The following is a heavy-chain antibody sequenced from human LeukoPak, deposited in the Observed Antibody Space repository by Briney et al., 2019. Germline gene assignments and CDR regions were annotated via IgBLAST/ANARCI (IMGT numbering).Heavy chain of an antibody. D-gene: IGHD5-18*01. CDR1: GGSISSYY. J-gene: IGHJ4*02. Sequence: SETLSLTCTVSGGSISSYYWSWIRQPPGKGLEWIGYIYYSGSTNYNPSLKSRVTISVDTSKNQFSLKLSSVTAADTAVYYCARSTAMVTADYWGQGTLVTVSS. CDR2: IYYSGST. CDR3: ARSTAMVTADY. V-gene: IGHV4-59*08.